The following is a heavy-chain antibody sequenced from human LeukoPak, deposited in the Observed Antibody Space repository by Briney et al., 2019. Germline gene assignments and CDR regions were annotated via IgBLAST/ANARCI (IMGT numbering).Heavy chain of an antibody. CDR2: ISIDSSYI. CDR3: ARDPSSDSGSDV. D-gene: IGHD2-21*01. Sequence: PGGSLRLSCAASGFTFSSYSMNWVRQAPGKGLEWVSSISIDSSYIYYADSLKGRFTISRDNAKNSLYLQMNSLRAEDTAVYYCARDPSSDSGSDVWGQGTTITVSS. J-gene: IGHJ6*02. CDR1: GFTFSSYS. V-gene: IGHV3-21*01.